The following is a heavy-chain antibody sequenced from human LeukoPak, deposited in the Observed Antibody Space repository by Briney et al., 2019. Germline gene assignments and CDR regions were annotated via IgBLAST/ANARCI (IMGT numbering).Heavy chain of an antibody. CDR2: IIPILGIA. CDR1: GGTFSSYA. J-gene: IGHJ6*02. Sequence: GASVKVSCKASGGTFSSYAISWVRQAPGQGLEWMGRIIPILGIANYAQKFQGRVTITADKSTSTAYMELSSLRSEDTAVYYCARERGSIIHYYCGMDVWGQGTTVTVSS. D-gene: IGHD3-10*01. CDR3: ARERGSIIHYYCGMDV. V-gene: IGHV1-69*04.